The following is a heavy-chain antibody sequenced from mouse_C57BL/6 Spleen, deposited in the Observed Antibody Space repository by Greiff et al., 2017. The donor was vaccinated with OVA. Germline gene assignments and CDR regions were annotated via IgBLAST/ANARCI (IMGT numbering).Heavy chain of an antibody. J-gene: IGHJ1*03. D-gene: IGHD2-4*01. CDR3: ANDYDRYFDV. Sequence: QVQLQQSGPELVKPGASVTISCKASGYAFSSSWMNWVKQRPGKGLEWIGRIYPGDGDTNYNGKFKGKATLTADKSSSTAYMQLSSLTSEDSAVYFCANDYDRYFDVWGTGTTVTVSS. V-gene: IGHV1-82*01. CDR1: GYAFSSSW. CDR2: IYPGDGDT.